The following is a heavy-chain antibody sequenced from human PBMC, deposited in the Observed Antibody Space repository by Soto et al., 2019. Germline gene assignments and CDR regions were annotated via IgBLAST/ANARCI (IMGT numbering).Heavy chain of an antibody. D-gene: IGHD3-9*01. V-gene: IGHV4-59*08. CDR2: IFYFGST. Sequence: QVQLQESGPGLVKPSETLSLTCTVSGGSISSYYWSWIRQTPGKGLEWIGYIFYFGSTNYNPSLKSRVTLSIDTSKNQLSLKLSSVTAAEPAVYYCARHSPDFDWLSQFDYWGQGTLVTVSS. J-gene: IGHJ4*02. CDR3: ARHSPDFDWLSQFDY. CDR1: GGSISSYY.